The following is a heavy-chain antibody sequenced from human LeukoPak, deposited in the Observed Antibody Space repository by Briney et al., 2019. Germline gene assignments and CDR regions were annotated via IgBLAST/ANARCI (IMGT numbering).Heavy chain of an antibody. CDR2: IWYDGSNK. V-gene: IGHV3-33*01. CDR3: ARDIGGSYAGY. D-gene: IGHD1-26*01. J-gene: IGHJ4*02. CDR1: GFTFSSYG. Sequence: GGSLRLSCAASGFTFSSYGMHWVRQAPGKGLEWVAVIWYDGSNKYYADSVKGRFTISRDNSKNTPYLQMNSLRAEDTAVYYCARDIGGSYAGYWGQGTLVTVSS.